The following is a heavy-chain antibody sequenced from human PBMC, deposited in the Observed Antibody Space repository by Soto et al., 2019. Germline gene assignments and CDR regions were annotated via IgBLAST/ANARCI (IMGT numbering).Heavy chain of an antibody. CDR2: ISYDGSNK. CDR1: GFTFSSYG. D-gene: IGHD2-15*01. J-gene: IGHJ6*02. Sequence: PGGSLRLSCADSGFTFSSYGMHWVRQAPGKGLEWVAVISYDGSNKYYADSVKGRFTISRDNSKNTLYLQMNSLRAEDTAVYYCAKDVFDCSGGSCYLTAPYGMDVWGQGTTVTVSS. V-gene: IGHV3-30*18. CDR3: AKDVFDCSGGSCYLTAPYGMDV.